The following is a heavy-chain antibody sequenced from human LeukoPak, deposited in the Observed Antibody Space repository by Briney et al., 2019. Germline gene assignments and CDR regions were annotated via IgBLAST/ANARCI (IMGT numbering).Heavy chain of an antibody. D-gene: IGHD3-10*01. CDR1: GGSISSGSYY. J-gene: IGHJ4*02. V-gene: IGHV4-61*02. Sequence: SETLSLTCTVSGGSISSGSYYGSWIRQPAGKGLEWIGSINTSGSTNYNPSLKSRVTISVNTSKNQFSLKLSSVTPAGTPVYDWARGGAVRGVNRSYYFGYWGQGTLVTVSS. CDR3: ARGGAVRGVNRSYYFGY. CDR2: INTSGST.